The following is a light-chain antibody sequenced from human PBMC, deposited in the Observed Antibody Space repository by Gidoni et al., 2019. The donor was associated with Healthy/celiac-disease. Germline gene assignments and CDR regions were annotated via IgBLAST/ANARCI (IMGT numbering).Light chain of an antibody. J-gene: IGKJ2*01. CDR2: GAS. CDR3: QQYGSSPPLYT. V-gene: IGKV3-20*01. CDR1: QSVSSSY. Sequence: ELVLTQSPGTLSLSPGERATLSCRASQSVSSSYLAWYQQKPGQAPRLLIYGASSRATGIPDRFSGSGSGTDFTLTISRLEPEDFAVYDCQQYGSSPPLYTFGQGTKLEIK.